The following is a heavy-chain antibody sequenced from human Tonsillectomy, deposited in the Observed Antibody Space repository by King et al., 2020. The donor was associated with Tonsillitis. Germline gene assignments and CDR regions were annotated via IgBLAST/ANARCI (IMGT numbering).Heavy chain of an antibody. Sequence: VQLVESGGGLVKPGGSLRLSCAASGFTFSSYSMNWVRQAPGEGLEWVSCISSSGSYIYYADSVMGRFTISRDNAKNSLYLQMNSLGAEDTAAYYCARWGYCSSTSYHACDYWGEGILLTVSS. J-gene: IGHJ4*02. CDR2: ISSSGSYI. CDR1: GFTFSSYS. CDR3: ARWGYCSSTSYHACDY. D-gene: IGHD2-2*01. V-gene: IGHV3-21*01.